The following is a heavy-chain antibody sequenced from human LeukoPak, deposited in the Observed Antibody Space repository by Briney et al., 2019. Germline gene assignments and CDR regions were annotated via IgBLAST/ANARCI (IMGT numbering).Heavy chain of an antibody. Sequence: PGGSLRLSCAASGFTVSSNYMSWVRQAPGKGLEWVSVIYSGGSTYYADSVKGRFTISRDNSMNTVFLQISSLRAEDTAVYYCAKRDRPCSGDCSAPYYFDYWGQGAQVTVSS. J-gene: IGHJ4*02. D-gene: IGHD2-21*02. V-gene: IGHV3-53*01. CDR2: IYSGGST. CDR1: GFTVSSNY. CDR3: AKRDRPCSGDCSAPYYFDY.